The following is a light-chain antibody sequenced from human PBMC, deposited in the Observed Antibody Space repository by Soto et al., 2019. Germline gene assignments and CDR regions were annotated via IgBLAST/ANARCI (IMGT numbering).Light chain of an antibody. CDR3: QHYNSLWA. Sequence: EIVMTQSPATLSVSPGERVTLSCRASQSVRSNLAWYQQKPGQVPRVLIYGASTRAIGIPDRFSGSGSGTEFTLTISSLQSEDFAVYYCQHYNSLWAFGGGTKVEIK. J-gene: IGKJ4*01. CDR1: QSVRSN. V-gene: IGKV3-15*01. CDR2: GAS.